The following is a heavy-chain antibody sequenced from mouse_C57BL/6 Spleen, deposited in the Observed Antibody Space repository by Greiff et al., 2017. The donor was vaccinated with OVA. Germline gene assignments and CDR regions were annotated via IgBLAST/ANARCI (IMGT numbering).Heavy chain of an antibody. J-gene: IGHJ4*01. V-gene: IGHV1-15*01. D-gene: IGHD2-4*01. CDR3: TRSYDYDGAMDY. CDR2: IDPETGGT. CDR1: GYTFTDYE. Sequence: QVQLKESGAELVRPGASVTLSCKASGYTFTDYEMHWVKQTPVHGLEWIGAIDPETGGTAYNQKFKGKAILTADKSSSTAYMELRSLTSEDSAVYYCTRSYDYDGAMDYWGQGTSVTVSS.